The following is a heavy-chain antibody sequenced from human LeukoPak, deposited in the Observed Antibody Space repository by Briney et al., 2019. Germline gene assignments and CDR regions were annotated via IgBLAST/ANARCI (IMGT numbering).Heavy chain of an antibody. CDR1: GGPISNYY. Sequence: SETLSLTCTVSGGPISNYYWSWPRQPPGKALVWWGYIYYSGSTNDYPSLKSRVTISVDTSKNQFSLKLRSVTAADTPVYYCARVSGYHWESFSDYWGQGTLVTVTS. V-gene: IGHV4-59*01. CDR2: IYYSGST. D-gene: IGHD5-12*01. J-gene: IGHJ4*02. CDR3: ARVSGYHWESFSDY.